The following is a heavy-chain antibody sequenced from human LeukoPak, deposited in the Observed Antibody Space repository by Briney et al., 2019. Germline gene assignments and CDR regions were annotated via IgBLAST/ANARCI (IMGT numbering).Heavy chain of an antibody. CDR1: GFTFSSYG. Sequence: GGSLRLSCAASGFTFSSYGMHWVRQAPGKGLEWVAFIRYDGSNKYYADSVKGRLTISRDNSKNTLYLQMNSLRAEDTAVYYCAKISSIAAAGTVDYWGQGTLVTVSS. V-gene: IGHV3-30*02. D-gene: IGHD6-13*01. CDR2: IRYDGSNK. J-gene: IGHJ4*02. CDR3: AKISSIAAAGTVDY.